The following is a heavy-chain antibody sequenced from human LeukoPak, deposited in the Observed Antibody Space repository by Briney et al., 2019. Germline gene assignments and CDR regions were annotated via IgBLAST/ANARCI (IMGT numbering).Heavy chain of an antibody. CDR1: GFTFSHYA. CDR2: ISGSGGST. V-gene: IGHV3-23*01. Sequence: GALRLSFATSGFTFSHYAMSWGRQAPGEGGEGGSAISGSGGSTYYADSVKGRFTISRDNSKNTLYLQMNSLRAEDTAVYYCASHLGIGELSPFDYWGQGTLVTVSS. CDR3: ASHLGIGELSPFDY. D-gene: IGHD3-10*01. J-gene: IGHJ4*02.